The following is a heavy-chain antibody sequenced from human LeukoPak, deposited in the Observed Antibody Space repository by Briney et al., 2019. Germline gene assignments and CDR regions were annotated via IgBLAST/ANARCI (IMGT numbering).Heavy chain of an antibody. V-gene: IGHV4-39*07. CDR2: INHSGST. CDR1: GGSISSSSYY. D-gene: IGHD3-9*01. Sequence: SETLSLTCTVSGGSISSSSYYWGWIRQPPGKGLEWIGEINHSGSTSYNPSLKSRVTISVDTSKNQFSLKLSSVTAADTAVYYCARRVTVEAIYYFDYWGQGTLVTVSS. J-gene: IGHJ4*02. CDR3: ARRVTVEAIYYFDY.